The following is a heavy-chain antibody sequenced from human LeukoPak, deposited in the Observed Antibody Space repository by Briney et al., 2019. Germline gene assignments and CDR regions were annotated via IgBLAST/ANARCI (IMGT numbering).Heavy chain of an antibody. Sequence: GGSLRLSCAASGFTFSIYSMNWVRQAPGKGLEWVSSISSSSSSIYDADSVKGRFTISRDNAKNSLYLQMNSLRAEDTAVYYCARDQAVAGTAFDYWGQGTLVTVSS. D-gene: IGHD6-19*01. CDR2: ISSSSSSI. CDR3: ARDQAVAGTAFDY. CDR1: GFTFSIYS. J-gene: IGHJ4*02. V-gene: IGHV3-21*01.